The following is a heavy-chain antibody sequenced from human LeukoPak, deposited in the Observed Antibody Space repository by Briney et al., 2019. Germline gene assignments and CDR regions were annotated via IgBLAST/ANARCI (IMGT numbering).Heavy chain of an antibody. CDR1: GFTFTSYS. CDR2: SSSSRNYI. J-gene: IGHJ6*02. Sequence: GGSLRLSCATSGFTFTSYSINWVRQAPGKGLEWVSCSSSSRNYISYADSVKGRFTVSRDNAKKSLYLQMNSLRAEDTAVYYCAHYDWDVWGQGTTVTVSS. D-gene: IGHD4-17*01. V-gene: IGHV3-21*01. CDR3: AHYDWDV.